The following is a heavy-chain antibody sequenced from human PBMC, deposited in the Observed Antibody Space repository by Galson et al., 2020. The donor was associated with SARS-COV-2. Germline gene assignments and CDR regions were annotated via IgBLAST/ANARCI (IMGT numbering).Heavy chain of an antibody. CDR3: ARQSYYDSSGYPGPFDY. J-gene: IGHJ4*02. D-gene: IGHD3-22*01. V-gene: IGHV5-10-1*01. Sequence: RQMPGKGLEWMGRIDPSDSYTNYSPSFQGHVTISADKSISTAYLQWSSLKASDTAMYYCARQSYYDSSGYPGPFDYWGQGTLVTVSS. CDR2: IDPSDSYT.